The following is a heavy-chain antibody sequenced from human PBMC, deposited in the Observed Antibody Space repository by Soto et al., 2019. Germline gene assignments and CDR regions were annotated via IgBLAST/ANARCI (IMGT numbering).Heavy chain of an antibody. D-gene: IGHD1-1*01. Sequence: QVQLQESGPGLVKPSETLSLTCTVSGASISGFYWSWLRKSAGKGPEWIGRIYATGTTDYNPSLKRRVMMSVDTSKKQFSLKLRSVTAADTAVYYCVRDGTKTLRDWFDPWCQGISVTVSS. CDR1: GASISGFY. CDR2: IYATGTT. V-gene: IGHV4-4*07. CDR3: VRDGTKTLRDWFDP. J-gene: IGHJ5*02.